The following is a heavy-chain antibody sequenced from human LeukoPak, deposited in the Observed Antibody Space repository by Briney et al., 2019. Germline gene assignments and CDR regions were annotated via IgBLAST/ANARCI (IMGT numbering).Heavy chain of an antibody. J-gene: IGHJ4*02. CDR1: GASFSGYY. D-gene: IGHD3-16*01. CDR2: ISYTGNT. CDR3: ARNPHHDDDADEGFDY. Sequence: PSETLSLTCAVYGASFSGYYWSWIRQPPGKGLEWIGHISYTGNTYYNPSLKSRVTISVDSSKNQFSLNLSSVTAADTAIYYCARNPHHDDDADEGFDYWGQGTLVTVSS. V-gene: IGHV4-34*01.